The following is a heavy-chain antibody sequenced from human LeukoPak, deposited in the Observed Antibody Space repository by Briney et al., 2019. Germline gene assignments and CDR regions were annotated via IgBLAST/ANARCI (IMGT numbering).Heavy chain of an antibody. CDR3: AKLVRQSSTSCF. CDR1: GFTFTSYG. Sequence: GGSLRLSCAASGFTFTSYGMHWVRQAPGKGLEWVAFIRYDGSNKYYADSVKGRFTISRDNSKSTLYLQMNSLRAEDTAVYYCAKLVRQSSTSCFWGQGTLVTVSS. V-gene: IGHV3-30*02. J-gene: IGHJ4*02. CDR2: IRYDGSNK. D-gene: IGHD2-2*01.